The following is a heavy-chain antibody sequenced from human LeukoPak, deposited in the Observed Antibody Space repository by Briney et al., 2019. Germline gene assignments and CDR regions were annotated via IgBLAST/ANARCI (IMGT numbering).Heavy chain of an antibody. CDR2: ISYDESQK. V-gene: IGHV3-30*18. CDR3: AKDPHWGYCSSTSCDYYYGMYV. D-gene: IGHD2-2*01. CDR1: GFTFGTYG. Sequence: GRSLRLSCAASGFTFGTYGMHWVRQAPGKGLEWVAVISYDESQKYYADSVKGRFTVSRDNPKNTLYLQMNSLRVDDTAVYYCAKDPHWGYCSSTSCDYYYGMYVWGQGTTVTVSS. J-gene: IGHJ6*02.